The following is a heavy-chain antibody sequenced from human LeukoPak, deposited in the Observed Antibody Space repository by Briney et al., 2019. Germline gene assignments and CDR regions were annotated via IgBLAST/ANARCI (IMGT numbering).Heavy chain of an antibody. CDR2: ISAYKGNT. D-gene: IGHD4-23*01. CDR1: GYTFTSYG. CDR3: ARRETSVGAFDI. V-gene: IGHV1-18*01. J-gene: IGHJ3*02. Sequence: ASVKVSCKASGYTFTSYGTSWVRQAPGQGLEWMGWISAYKGNTNYAQTLQGRVTMTTDTSTSTAYMELRSLRSDDTAVYYCARRETSVGAFDIWGRGTMVTVSS.